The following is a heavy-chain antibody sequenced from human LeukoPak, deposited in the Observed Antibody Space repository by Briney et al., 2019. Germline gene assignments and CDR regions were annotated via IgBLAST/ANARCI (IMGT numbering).Heavy chain of an antibody. J-gene: IGHJ6*03. D-gene: IGHD2-8*01. CDR3: ANGNRCTSPNCLGYYYFYMDV. CDR1: GFTFDDYD. CDR2: FSGSGGTT. Sequence: PGGSLRLSCAASGFTFDDYDMSWVRQAPGRGLEWVPGFSGSGGTTYYADSVKGRFTISRDNSKNTLYLQMNSLRAEDTAVYYCANGNRCTSPNCLGYYYFYMDVWGKGTTVTVSS. V-gene: IGHV3-23*01.